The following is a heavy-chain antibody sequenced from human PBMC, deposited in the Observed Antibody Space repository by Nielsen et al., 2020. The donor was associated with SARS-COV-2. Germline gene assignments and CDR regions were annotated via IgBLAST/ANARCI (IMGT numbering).Heavy chain of an antibody. J-gene: IGHJ6*02. CDR1: GFTFSSYA. CDR2: ISGSGGST. Sequence: GESLKISCAASGFTFSSYAMSWVRQAPGKGLEWVSAISGSGGSTYYADSAKGRFTISRDNSKNTLYLQMNSLRAEDTAVYYCAKSLGAGGIVVVITNYYYYYGMDVWGQGTTVTVSS. V-gene: IGHV3-23*01. CDR3: AKSLGAGGIVVVITNYYYYYGMDV. D-gene: IGHD3-22*01.